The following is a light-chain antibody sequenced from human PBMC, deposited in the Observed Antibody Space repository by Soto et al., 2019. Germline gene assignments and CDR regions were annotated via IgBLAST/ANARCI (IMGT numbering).Light chain of an antibody. CDR3: YSYAGRSNWV. V-gene: IGLV2-23*01. Sequence: QSVLTQPASVSGSPGQSISISCTGTSRDIGIYNLVSWDQQHPCKAPKPMIYEDTKRPSGVSHRFSASKSGNTDSLTISGLQAEDEAEYYCYSYAGRSNWVFGGGTKLTVL. CDR1: SRDIGIYNL. J-gene: IGLJ3*02. CDR2: EDT.